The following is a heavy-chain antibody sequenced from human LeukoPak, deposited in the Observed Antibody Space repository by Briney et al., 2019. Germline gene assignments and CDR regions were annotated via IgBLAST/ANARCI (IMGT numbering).Heavy chain of an antibody. CDR2: FDPEDGET. D-gene: IGHD5-24*01. CDR3: ARWETGSWFDP. CDR1: GYTLTELS. Sequence: EASVKVSCKVSGYTLTELSMHWVRQAPGKGLEWMGGFDPEDGETIYAQKFQGRVTMTTDTSTNTVYLELRSLRSDDTAVYYCARWETGSWFDPWGQGTLVTISS. J-gene: IGHJ5*02. V-gene: IGHV1-24*01.